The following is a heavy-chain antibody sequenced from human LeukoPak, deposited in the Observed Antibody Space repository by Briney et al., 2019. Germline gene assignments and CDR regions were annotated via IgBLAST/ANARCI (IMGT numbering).Heavy chain of an antibody. CDR3: ASLLPSFGFSFPFDY. V-gene: IGHV4-39*01. CDR2: IYYSGST. Sequence: PSETLSLTCTVSGGSISSSSYYWGWIRQPPGKGLEWIGSIYYSGSTYYNPSLKSRVTISVDTSKNQFSLKLSSVTAADTAVYYCASLLPSFGFSFPFDYWGQGTLVTVSS. J-gene: IGHJ4*02. D-gene: IGHD3-10*01. CDR1: GGSISSSSYY.